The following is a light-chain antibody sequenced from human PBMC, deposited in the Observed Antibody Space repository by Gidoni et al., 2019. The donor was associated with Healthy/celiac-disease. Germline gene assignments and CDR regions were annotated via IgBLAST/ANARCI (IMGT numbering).Light chain of an antibody. CDR1: QSVSSSY. V-gene: IGKV3-20*01. Sequence: EIVLTQYPGTLSLSPGERATLSCRASQSVSSSYLAWYQQKPGHAPRLLIYGASSRATGIPDRFSGRGSGTDFTLTISRLEPEDFAVYYCQQYGSSPRTFGQGTKVEIK. CDR2: GAS. J-gene: IGKJ1*01. CDR3: QQYGSSPRT.